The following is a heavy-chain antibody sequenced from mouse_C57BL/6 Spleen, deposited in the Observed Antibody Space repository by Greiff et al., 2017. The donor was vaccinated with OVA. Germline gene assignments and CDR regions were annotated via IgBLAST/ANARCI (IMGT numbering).Heavy chain of an antibody. V-gene: IGHV5-9*01. Sequence: EVMLVESGGGLVKPGGSLKLSCAASGFTFSSYTMSWVRQTPEKRLEWVATISGGGGNTYYPDSVKGRFTISRDNAKNTLYLQMSSLRSEDTALYYCARHNYGSSEGYFDYWGQGTTLTVSS. CDR2: ISGGGGNT. J-gene: IGHJ2*01. CDR3: ARHNYGSSEGYFDY. CDR1: GFTFSSYT. D-gene: IGHD1-1*01.